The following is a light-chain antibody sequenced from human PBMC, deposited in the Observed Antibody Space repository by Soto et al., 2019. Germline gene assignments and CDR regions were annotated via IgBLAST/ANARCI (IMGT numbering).Light chain of an antibody. V-gene: IGKV1-5*03. CDR2: KAS. J-gene: IGKJ1*01. CDR1: QTISSW. CDR3: QHYNSYSEA. Sequence: DIQMTQSPSTLSGSVGDRVTITCRASQTISSWLAWYQQKPGKAPKLLIYKASTLKSWVPSRFSGSGSGTEFTLTISILQPDDFATYYCQHYNSYSEAFGQGTKVELK.